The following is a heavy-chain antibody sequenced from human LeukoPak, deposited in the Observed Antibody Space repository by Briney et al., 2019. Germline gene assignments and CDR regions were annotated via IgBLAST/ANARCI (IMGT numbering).Heavy chain of an antibody. CDR3: ATDRKVKTWDPQFNY. CDR2: IRQDDGEK. CDR1: GFTFSDYW. Sequence: PGGSLRLSCSASGFTFSDYWMMWVRQAPGKGLEWVGNIRQDDGEKNYVDSVKGRFTISRDNAKFSLYLQMDSLRAEDTAIYYCATDRKVKTWDPQFNYWGQGTLVTVSS. D-gene: IGHD1-14*01. J-gene: IGHJ4*02. V-gene: IGHV3-7*01.